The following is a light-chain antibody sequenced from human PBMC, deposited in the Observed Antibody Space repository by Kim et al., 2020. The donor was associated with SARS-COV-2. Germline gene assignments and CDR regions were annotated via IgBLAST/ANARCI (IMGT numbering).Light chain of an antibody. Sequence: EIVLTQSPGTLSLSPGERATLSCRASQSISNNYLGWYQQKPGQAPRLLIYDISSRATAIPDRFSGSGSRTDFTLTISRLEPEDFAVYYCQQYCTLPLTFGGGTKVDIK. J-gene: IGKJ4*01. CDR2: DIS. CDR1: QSISNNY. CDR3: QQYCTLPLT. V-gene: IGKV3-20*01.